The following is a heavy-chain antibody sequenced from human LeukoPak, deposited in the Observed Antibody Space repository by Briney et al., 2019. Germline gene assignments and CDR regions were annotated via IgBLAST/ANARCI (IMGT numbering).Heavy chain of an antibody. CDR2: ISYDGINT. D-gene: IGHD2-21*02. V-gene: IGHV3-30*03. CDR3: ARCGSDCYILDY. Sequence: GGSLRLSCAASAFTFRNSGMHWVRQAPGKGLEWVAVISYDGINTYYADSVKGRFTISRDNSKSTLYLQMNSLRPEDTAVYFCARCGSDCYILDYWGQGTLVTVSS. CDR1: AFTFRNSG. J-gene: IGHJ4*02.